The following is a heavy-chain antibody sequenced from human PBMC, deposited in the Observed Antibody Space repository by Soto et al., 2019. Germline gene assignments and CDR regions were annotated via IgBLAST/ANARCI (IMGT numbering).Heavy chain of an antibody. Sequence: QLQLQESGPGLVKPSETLSLTCTVSGGSISSSSYYWGWIRQPPGKGLEWIGSIYYSGSTYYNPSLKSRVTLSVDTSKNQFYLKVSSVTAADTAVYYCARQTTVISVGAFDYWGQGTLVTVSS. CDR1: GGSISSSSYY. CDR3: ARQTTVISVGAFDY. D-gene: IGHD4-17*01. J-gene: IGHJ4*02. V-gene: IGHV4-39*01. CDR2: IYYSGST.